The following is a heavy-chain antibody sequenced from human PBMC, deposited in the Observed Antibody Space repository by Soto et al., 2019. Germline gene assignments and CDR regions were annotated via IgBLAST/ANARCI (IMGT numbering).Heavy chain of an antibody. CDR1: GFTFSSYA. CDR2: ISGSGGST. CDR3: AKGLYYYDSSGYSYFHH. V-gene: IGHV3-23*01. D-gene: IGHD3-22*01. J-gene: IGHJ1*01. Sequence: GGALRLSFAASGFTFSSYAMSWVRQAPGKGLEWVSAISGSGGSTYYADSVKGRFTISRDNSKNTLYLQMNSLRAEDTAVYYCAKGLYYYDSSGYSYFHHWGQGTLVTVSS.